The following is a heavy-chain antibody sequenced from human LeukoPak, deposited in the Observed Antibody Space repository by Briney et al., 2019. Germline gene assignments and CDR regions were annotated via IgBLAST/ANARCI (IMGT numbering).Heavy chain of an antibody. CDR3: AKGSGVAATLVPFDY. J-gene: IGHJ4*02. CDR2: ISYDGSNK. D-gene: IGHD2-15*01. V-gene: IGHV3-30*18. Sequence: GGSLRLSCAASGFTFSSYGMHWVRRAPGKGLEWVAVISYDGSNKYYADSVKGRFTISRDNSKNTLYLQMNSLRAEDTAVYYCAKGSGVAATLVPFDYWGQGTLVTVSS. CDR1: GFTFSSYG.